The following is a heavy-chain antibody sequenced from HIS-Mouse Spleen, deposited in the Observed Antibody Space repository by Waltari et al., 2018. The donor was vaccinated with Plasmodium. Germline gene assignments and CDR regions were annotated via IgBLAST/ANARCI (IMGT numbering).Heavy chain of an antibody. Sequence: EVQLVESGGGLVQPGGSLRLSCAASGFTFSSYWMSWVRQAPGKGLEWLANIKQDGREKDYVDSVKGRFTISRDNAKNSLYLQMNSLRAEDTAVYYCASSWYWYFDLWGRGTLVTVSS. CDR3: ASSWYWYFDL. CDR2: IKQDGREK. V-gene: IGHV3-7*01. J-gene: IGHJ2*01. CDR1: GFTFSSYW. D-gene: IGHD6-13*01.